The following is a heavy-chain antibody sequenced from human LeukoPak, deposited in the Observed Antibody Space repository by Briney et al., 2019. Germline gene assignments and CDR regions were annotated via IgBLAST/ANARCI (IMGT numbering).Heavy chain of an antibody. D-gene: IGHD3-22*01. CDR3: ARPWYYYDSSGPFDY. CDR2: ISYDGSNK. V-gene: IGHV3-30-3*01. Sequence: GGSLRLSCAASGFTFSSYAMHWVRQAPCEGLEWVAVISYDGSNKYYADSVKGRFTISRDNSKNTLYLQMNSLRAEDTAVYYCARPWYYYDSSGPFDYWGQGTLVTASS. CDR1: GFTFSSYA. J-gene: IGHJ4*02.